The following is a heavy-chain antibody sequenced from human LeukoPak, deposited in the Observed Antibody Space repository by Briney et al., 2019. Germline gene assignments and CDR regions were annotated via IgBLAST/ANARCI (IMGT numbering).Heavy chain of an antibody. Sequence: PGGSLRLSCAASGFTFDSYAMTWVRQAPGKGLEWVSAISGSGGSTYYADSVKGRFTISRDNSKNTLYLQMNSLRAEDTAVYYCAKDRYSYAFEYSDSWGQGTLVTVSS. CDR1: GFTFDSYA. CDR2: ISGSGGST. J-gene: IGHJ4*02. D-gene: IGHD5-18*01. CDR3: AKDRYSYAFEYSDS. V-gene: IGHV3-23*01.